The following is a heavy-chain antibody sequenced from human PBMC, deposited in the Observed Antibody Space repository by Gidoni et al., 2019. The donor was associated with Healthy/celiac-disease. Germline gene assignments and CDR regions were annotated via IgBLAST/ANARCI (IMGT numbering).Heavy chain of an antibody. CDR2: INRDGSST. D-gene: IGHD6-13*01. J-gene: IGHJ6*02. V-gene: IGHV3-74*01. CDR3: ARGGLYSSSWYQPLYYYYGMDV. Sequence: SRINRDGSSTSYADSVKGRFTISRDNAKNTLYLQMNSLRAEDTAVYYCARGGLYSSSWYQPLYYYYGMDVWGQGTTVTVSS.